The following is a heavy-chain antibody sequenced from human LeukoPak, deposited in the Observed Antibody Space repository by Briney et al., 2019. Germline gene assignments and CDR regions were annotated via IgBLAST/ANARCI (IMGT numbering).Heavy chain of an antibody. CDR1: GFTFNSYF. V-gene: IGHV3-48*04. CDR3: ARDNPRYGDYGTIDY. D-gene: IGHD4-17*01. CDR2: ITNSGSNI. Sequence: GGSLRLSCAASGFTFNSYFMSWVRQAPGKGLEWVSYITNSGSNIYQADSVKGRFTISRDNAKNSLYLQMNSLRAEDTAVYYCARDNPRYGDYGTIDYWGQGTLVTVSS. J-gene: IGHJ4*02.